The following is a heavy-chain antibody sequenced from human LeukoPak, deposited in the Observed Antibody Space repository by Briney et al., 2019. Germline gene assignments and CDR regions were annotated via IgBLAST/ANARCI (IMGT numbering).Heavy chain of an antibody. Sequence: SETLSLTCAVYGESFSGYYWSWIRQPAGKGLEWIGRIYTSGSTNYNPSLKSRVTMSVDTSKNQFSLKLSSVTAADTAVYYCARGSAQLLTDYYYMDVWGKGTTVTVSS. V-gene: IGHV4-59*10. J-gene: IGHJ6*03. CDR3: ARGSAQLLTDYYYMDV. D-gene: IGHD2-2*01. CDR2: IYTSGST. CDR1: GESFSGYY.